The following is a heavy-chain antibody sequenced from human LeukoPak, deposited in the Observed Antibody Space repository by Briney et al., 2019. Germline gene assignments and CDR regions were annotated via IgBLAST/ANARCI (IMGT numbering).Heavy chain of an antibody. J-gene: IGHJ4*02. V-gene: IGHV4-4*07. CDR1: GGSISSYY. CDR2: FYNTGST. D-gene: IGHD6-13*01. Sequence: PSETLSLTCTVSGGSISSYYWSWIRQPAGKGLEWIGRFYNTGSTNYNPSLKSRVTMSVDTSKNQFSLRLRSVTAADTAVYYCARQIASAGTAGFDFWGQGALVTVSS. CDR3: ARQIASAGTAGFDF.